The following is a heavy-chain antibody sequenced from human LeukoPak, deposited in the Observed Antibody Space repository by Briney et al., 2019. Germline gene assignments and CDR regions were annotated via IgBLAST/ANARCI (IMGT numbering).Heavy chain of an antibody. D-gene: IGHD3-10*01. CDR2: ISHSGRT. V-gene: IGHV4-34*01. J-gene: IGHJ4*02. Sequence: PSETLSLTCAVYGGSFSGYYWSWIRQPPGEGLEWIGEISHSGRTNYNPSLKSRVTISVDTSKNQLSLRLTSVAAADTAVYYCARGRFTGGGFGELHDWGQGTLVTVSS. CDR1: GGSFSGYY. CDR3: ARGRFTGGGFGELHD.